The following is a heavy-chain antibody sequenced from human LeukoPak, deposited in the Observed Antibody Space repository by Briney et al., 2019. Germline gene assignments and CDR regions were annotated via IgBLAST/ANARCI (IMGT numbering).Heavy chain of an antibody. CDR2: ISSSSSYI. D-gene: IGHD4-17*01. J-gene: IGHJ5*02. Sequence: PGGSLRLSCAASGFTFSSYSMNWVRQAPGKGLEWVSSISSSSSYIYYADSVKGRFTISRDNAKNSLYLHMNSLRAEDTAVYYCARDTGTGNWFDPWGQGTLVTVSS. V-gene: IGHV3-21*01. CDR1: GFTFSSYS. CDR3: ARDTGTGNWFDP.